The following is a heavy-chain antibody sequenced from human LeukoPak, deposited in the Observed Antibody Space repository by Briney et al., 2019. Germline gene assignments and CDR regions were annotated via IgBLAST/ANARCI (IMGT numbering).Heavy chain of an antibody. V-gene: IGHV4-61*02. D-gene: IGHD3-10*01. CDR3: ARVVRALSSYYYYMDV. Sequence: SQTLSLTCTVSGGSISSGSYYWSWIRQPAGKGLEWIGRIYTSGSTNYNPSLKSRVTISVDTSKNQFSLKLSSVTAADTAVYYCARVVRALSSYYYYMDVWGKGTTVTVSS. CDR2: IYTSGST. CDR1: GGSISSGSYY. J-gene: IGHJ6*03.